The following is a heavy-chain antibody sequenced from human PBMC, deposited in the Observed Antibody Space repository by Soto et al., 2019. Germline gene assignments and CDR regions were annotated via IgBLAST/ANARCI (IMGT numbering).Heavy chain of an antibody. CDR2: IMPTVDSV. CDR1: GGTLSDYA. D-gene: IGHD3-10*01. CDR3: AVAAVREIMAQESSGMAV. Sequence: QVQLVQSGAEVKTPGSSVKVSCKASGGTLSDYAISWVRQAPGQGLEWMGGIMPTVDSVNYAQNFQGRLTISADESTSTANLELSSLRSDDTAVYYCAVAAVREIMAQESSGMAVWGQGTTVIVSS. J-gene: IGHJ6*02. V-gene: IGHV1-69*01.